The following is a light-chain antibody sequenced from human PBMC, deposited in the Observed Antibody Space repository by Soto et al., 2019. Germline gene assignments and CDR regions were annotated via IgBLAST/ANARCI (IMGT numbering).Light chain of an antibody. CDR2: GAS. CDR3: QQYNNWSPAT. CDR1: QSVSSS. J-gene: IGKJ1*01. Sequence: EIVLTQSPATLSLSPGERATLSCRASQSVSSSLSGYQQKPGQAPRLLIYGASTRATGIPARFSGSGSWTEFTLTISSLQAEDFAVDYCQQYNNWSPATFGQGTKVDIK. V-gene: IGKV3-15*01.